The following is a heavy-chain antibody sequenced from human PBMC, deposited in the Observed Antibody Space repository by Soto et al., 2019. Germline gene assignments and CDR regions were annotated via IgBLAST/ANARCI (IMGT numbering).Heavy chain of an antibody. J-gene: IGHJ3*02. CDR3: AKGGTYCSSTSCDGAFDI. D-gene: IGHD2-2*01. Sequence: VQLVESGGGVVQPGRSLRLSCAASGFTFSSYGMHWVRQAPGKGLEWVAVISYDGSNKYYADSVKGRFTISRDNSKNPLYLQMNSLRAEDTAVYYCAKGGTYCSSTSCDGAFDIWGQGTMVTVSS. CDR2: ISYDGSNK. V-gene: IGHV3-30*18. CDR1: GFTFSSYG.